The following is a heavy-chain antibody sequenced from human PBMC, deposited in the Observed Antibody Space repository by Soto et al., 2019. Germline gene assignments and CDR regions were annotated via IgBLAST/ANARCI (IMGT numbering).Heavy chain of an antibody. CDR3: ALGGYDRVYYFDY. CDR1: GFTFSSYS. Sequence: GGSLRLSCAASGFTFSSYSMNWVRQAPGKGLEWVAVIWYDGSNIHYADSVKGRFTISRDNSRNTLYLQMNSLRAEDTAVYYCALGGYDRVYYFDYWGQGTLVTVSS. D-gene: IGHD5-12*01. CDR2: IWYDGSNI. J-gene: IGHJ4*02. V-gene: IGHV3-33*08.